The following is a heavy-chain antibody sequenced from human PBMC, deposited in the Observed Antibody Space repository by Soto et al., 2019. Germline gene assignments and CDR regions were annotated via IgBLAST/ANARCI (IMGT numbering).Heavy chain of an antibody. D-gene: IGHD3-10*01. CDR3: AREGVISMVRGVVSNGWFDP. CDR1: GGSVSSAYHY. J-gene: IGHJ5*02. CDR2: INHSGST. V-gene: IGHV4-61*01. Sequence: QVQLQESGPGLVKPSETLSLTCTVSGGSVSSAYHYWSWMRQSPGKGLAWIGYINHSGSTNYNPSLESRVTISVDTSKNQFSLKLSSVTAADTAVYYCAREGVISMVRGVVSNGWFDPWGQGTLVTVSS.